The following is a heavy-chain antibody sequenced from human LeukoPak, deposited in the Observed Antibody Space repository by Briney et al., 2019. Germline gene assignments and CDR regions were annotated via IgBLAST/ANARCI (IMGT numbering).Heavy chain of an antibody. J-gene: IGHJ5*02. CDR2: INSDGTHT. CDR3: ARSEGYTWFDP. V-gene: IGHV3-74*01. Sequence: GGSLRLSCAASGFTFSSYWMHWVRQGTGKGLVWVSRINSDGTHTSYADSVKGRFTISRDNAKNTLYLQMNSLRAEDTAVYYCARSEGYTWFDPWGQGTLVTVSS. CDR1: GFTFSSYW.